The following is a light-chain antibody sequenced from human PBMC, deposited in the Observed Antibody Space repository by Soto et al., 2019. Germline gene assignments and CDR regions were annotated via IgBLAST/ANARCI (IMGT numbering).Light chain of an antibody. CDR1: QSVSSSY. J-gene: IGKJ1*01. V-gene: IGKV3-20*01. CDR2: GAS. CDR3: QQYGSSWT. Sequence: EIVLTQSPGTLSLSPGERATLSCRASQSVSSSYLAWYQQKPGQAPRLLIYGASSRATGIPDRFSGSGSGTXFXLTISRLEPEDFAVYYCQQYGSSWTFGQGTKVEIK.